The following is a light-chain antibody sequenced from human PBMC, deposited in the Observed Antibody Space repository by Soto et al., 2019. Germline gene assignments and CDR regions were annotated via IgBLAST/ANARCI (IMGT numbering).Light chain of an antibody. CDR1: QSIRTW. Sequence: DIQMTQSPSTLSGSVGDRVTITCRASQSIRTWLAWYQQKPGKAPKVLIYDASTLESGVPSRFSGSGFGTEFTLTISSLQPDDFATYYCQQYNSYPWTFGQGTKVDIK. CDR3: QQYNSYPWT. CDR2: DAS. J-gene: IGKJ1*01. V-gene: IGKV1-5*01.